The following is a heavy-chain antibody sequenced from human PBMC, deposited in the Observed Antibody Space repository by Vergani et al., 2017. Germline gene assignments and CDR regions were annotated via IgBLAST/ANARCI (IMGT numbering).Heavy chain of an antibody. D-gene: IGHD5-12*01. J-gene: IGHJ4*02. CDR1: GGSISSSSYY. V-gene: IGHV4-39*07. Sequence: QLQLQESGPGLVKPSETLSLTCTVSGGSISSSSYYWGWIRQPPGKGLEWIGSIYYSGSTYYNPSLKSRCTISVDTSKNQFSLKLSSVTAADTAVYYCARGRRGYESKDDPYDYWGQGTLVTVSS. CDR3: ARGRRGYESKDDPYDY. CDR2: IYYSGST.